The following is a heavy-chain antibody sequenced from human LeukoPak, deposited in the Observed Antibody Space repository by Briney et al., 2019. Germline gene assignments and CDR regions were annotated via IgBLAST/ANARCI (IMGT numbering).Heavy chain of an antibody. J-gene: IGHJ6*02. CDR1: GFSVSSKH. D-gene: IGHD6-19*01. CDR3: AKAAVAAYFYYYGMDV. V-gene: IGHV3-66*01. CDR2: IYSGGST. Sequence: GGSLRLSCAASGFSVSSKHMYWVRQAPGKGLELVSVIYSGGSTYYADSVKGRFTISRDNSKNTLYLQMNSLRAEDTAVYYCAKAAVAAYFYYYGMDVWGQGTTVTVSS.